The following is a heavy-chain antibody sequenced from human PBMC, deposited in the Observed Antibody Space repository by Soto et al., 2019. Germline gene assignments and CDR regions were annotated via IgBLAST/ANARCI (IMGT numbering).Heavy chain of an antibody. J-gene: IGHJ6*02. Sequence: GASVKVSCKASGFTFITSAVKWVRQARGQRLEWIGWIVVGSGNTNYAQKFQERVTITRDMSASTAYMELSSLRSEDTASYYCAAVGYSYGYYYGMDVWGQGSTDTGSS. V-gene: IGHV1-58*01. CDR2: IVVGSGNT. CDR3: AAVGYSYGYYYGMDV. D-gene: IGHD5-18*01. CDR1: GFTFITSA.